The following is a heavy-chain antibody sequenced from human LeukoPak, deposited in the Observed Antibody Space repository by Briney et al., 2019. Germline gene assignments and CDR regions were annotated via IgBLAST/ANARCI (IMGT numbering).Heavy chain of an antibody. J-gene: IGHJ6*03. CDR1: GFTFSSYE. Sequence: GGSLRLSCAASGFTFSSYEMNCVRQAPGKGLEWVSYISSSGSTIYYADSVKGRFTISRDNAKNSLYLQMNSLRAEDTAVYYCARLVGSSWGVRYYYYYYMDVWGKGTTVTISS. V-gene: IGHV3-48*03. D-gene: IGHD6-13*01. CDR2: ISSSGSTI. CDR3: ARLVGSSWGVRYYYYYYMDV.